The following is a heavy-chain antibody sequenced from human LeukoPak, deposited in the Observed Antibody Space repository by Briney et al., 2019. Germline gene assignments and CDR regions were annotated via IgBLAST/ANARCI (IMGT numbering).Heavy chain of an antibody. Sequence: SETLSLTYTVSGASIISASYYWAWIRQPPGKGLEWIASMHYTGSTYFNPSLKSRVTISVDTSKNQFSLNLNSVTAADTAVYYCARDPRQGGDFWSATNWFDPWGQGTLVTVSS. CDR2: MHYTGST. V-gene: IGHV4-39*07. D-gene: IGHD3-3*01. CDR3: ARDPRQGGDFWSATNWFDP. J-gene: IGHJ5*02. CDR1: GASIISASYY.